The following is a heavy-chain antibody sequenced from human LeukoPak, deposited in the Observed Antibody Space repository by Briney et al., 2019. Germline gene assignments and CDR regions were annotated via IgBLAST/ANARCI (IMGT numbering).Heavy chain of an antibody. D-gene: IGHD3-22*01. J-gene: IGHJ5*02. CDR2: IYPGDSDT. V-gene: IGHV5-51*01. CDR3: ARQRVGYYDSSGYRNWFDP. Sequence: GESLKISCKGSGYSFTSYWIGWVRQMPGKGLEWMGIIYPGDSDTRYSPSFQGQVTISADKSISTAYLQWSSLKASDTAMYYCARQRVGYYDSSGYRNWFDPWGQRTLVTVSS. CDR1: GYSFTSYW.